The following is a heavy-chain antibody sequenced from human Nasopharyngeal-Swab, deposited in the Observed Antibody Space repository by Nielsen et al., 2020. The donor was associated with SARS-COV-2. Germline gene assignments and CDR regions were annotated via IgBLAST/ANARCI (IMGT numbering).Heavy chain of an antibody. D-gene: IGHD6-13*01. CDR2: IYYSGST. V-gene: IGHV4-39*01. Sequence: WIRQPPGKGLEWIGSIYYSGSTYYNPSLKSRVTISVDTSKNQFSLKLSSVTAADTAVYYCARLDVSAAGRDYWGQGTLAPSPQ. CDR3: ARLDVSAAGRDY. J-gene: IGHJ4*02.